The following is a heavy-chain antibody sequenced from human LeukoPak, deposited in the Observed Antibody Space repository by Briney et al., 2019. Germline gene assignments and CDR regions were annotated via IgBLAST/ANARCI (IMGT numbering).Heavy chain of an antibody. V-gene: IGHV3-11*04. J-gene: IGHJ3*02. CDR2: ITNSGSTT. Sequence: KPGGSLGLSCVASGFTFRDYYMAWIRQAPGKGLEWVLYITNSGSTTYNADSVKGRFTISRDNAKNSLYLQMNSLRAEDTAVYYCARAFNDAFDIWGQGTMVTVSS. CDR3: ARAFNDAFDI. CDR1: GFTFRDYY.